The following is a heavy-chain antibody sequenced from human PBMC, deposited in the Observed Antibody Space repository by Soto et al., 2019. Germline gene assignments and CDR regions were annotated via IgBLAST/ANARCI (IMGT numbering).Heavy chain of an antibody. J-gene: IGHJ6*02. CDR2: IKSKTDGGTT. V-gene: IGHV3-15*07. CDR1: GFTFSNAW. D-gene: IGHD3-10*01. CDR3: TTDHLMVRGADRVGNNDYYYYYGMDV. Sequence: GGSLRLSCAASGFTFSNAWMNWVRQAPGKGLEWVGRIKSKTDGGTTDYAAPVKGRLTISTDDSKNTLYLQMNSLKTEDTAVYYCTTDHLMVRGADRVGNNDYYYYYGMDVWGQGTTVTVSS.